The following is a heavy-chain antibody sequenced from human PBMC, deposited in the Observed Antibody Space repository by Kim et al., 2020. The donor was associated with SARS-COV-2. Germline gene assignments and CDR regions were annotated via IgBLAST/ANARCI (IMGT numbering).Heavy chain of an antibody. Sequence: SPSFRGQVTISVDKSISTAYLQWSGLKASDTAMYYCARRSGYSSSWYFDYWGQGTLVTVSS. J-gene: IGHJ4*02. CDR3: ARRSGYSSSWYFDY. V-gene: IGHV5-51*01. D-gene: IGHD6-13*01.